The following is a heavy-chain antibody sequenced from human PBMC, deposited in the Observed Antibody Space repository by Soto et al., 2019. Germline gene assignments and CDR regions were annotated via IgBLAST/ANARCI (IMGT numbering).Heavy chain of an antibody. J-gene: IGHJ4*02. V-gene: IGHV3-48*01. CDR1: GFTFSSYS. Sequence: GGSLRLSCAASGFTFSSYSMNWVRQAPGKGLEWVSYISSSSSTIYYADSVKGRFTISRDNAKNSLYLQMNSLRAEDTAVYYCATGSGWYATTFGYWGQGTLVTVSS. D-gene: IGHD6-19*01. CDR2: ISSSSSTI. CDR3: ATGSGWYATTFGY.